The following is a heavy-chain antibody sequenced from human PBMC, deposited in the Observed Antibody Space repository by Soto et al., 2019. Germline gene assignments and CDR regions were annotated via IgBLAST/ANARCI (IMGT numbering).Heavy chain of an antibody. D-gene: IGHD3-10*01. V-gene: IGHV1-18*01. CDR2: ISPYKGNT. CDR1: GYTFSSIG. CDR3: ARDLDASGSYYTDY. Sequence: QIQLVQSGAEVKKPGASVKVSCKASGYTFSSIGISWVRQAPGQGLEWMGWISPYKGNTHYAQGLQGRVTMTTDTSTSTAYMELRSLRSDDTAVYYCARDLDASGSYYTDYLGQGTLVTVSS. J-gene: IGHJ4*02.